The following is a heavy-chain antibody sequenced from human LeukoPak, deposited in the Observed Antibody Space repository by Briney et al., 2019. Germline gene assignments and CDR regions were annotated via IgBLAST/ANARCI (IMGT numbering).Heavy chain of an antibody. D-gene: IGHD4-17*01. CDR1: GYSFSTYW. J-gene: IGHJ4*02. Sequence: GESLTISCKGSGYSFSTYWIGWVRQMSGKGLEWMGIFYPGDSDTRYSPSFQGQVTISVDKSISTAFLHWSSLKVSDTATYYCARAPTSVSNPYFFDYWGQGSLVTVSS. CDR2: FYPGDSDT. CDR3: ARAPTSVSNPYFFDY. V-gene: IGHV5-51*01.